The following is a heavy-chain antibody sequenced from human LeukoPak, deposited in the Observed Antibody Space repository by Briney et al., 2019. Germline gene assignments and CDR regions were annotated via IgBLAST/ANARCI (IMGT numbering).Heavy chain of an antibody. CDR2: INQDGSEI. J-gene: IGHJ6*02. V-gene: IGHV3-7*01. D-gene: IGHD6-13*01. CDR3: ARDTSSSWYV. CDR1: GFTFSSYW. Sequence: GGSLRLSCAASGFTFSSYWMTWVRQAPGKGLEWVANINQDGSEIYYVDSVKGRFTISRDNAKNSLYLQMDSLRAEDTAVYYCARDTSSSWYVWGQGTTVTVSS.